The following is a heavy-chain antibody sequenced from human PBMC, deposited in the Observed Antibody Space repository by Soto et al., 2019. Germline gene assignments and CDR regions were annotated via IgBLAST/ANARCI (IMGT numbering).Heavy chain of an antibody. CDR2: ISYDGSNK. CDR3: ARDHQINLPDPRWRAFDY. CDR1: GFTFSSYA. Sequence: QVQLVESGGGVVQPGRSLRLSCAASGFTFSSYAIHWVRQAPGKGLEWVAVISYDGSNKYYADSVKGRFTISRDNSKNTLYLPMNSLRAYDTAVYYCARDHQINLPDPRWRAFDYWGQGTLVTVSS. J-gene: IGHJ4*02. V-gene: IGHV3-30-3*01. D-gene: IGHD2-15*01.